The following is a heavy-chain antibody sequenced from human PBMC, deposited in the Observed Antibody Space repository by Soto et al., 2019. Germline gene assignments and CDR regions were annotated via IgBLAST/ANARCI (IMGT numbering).Heavy chain of an antibody. Sequence: QVQLVQSGVEVKKPGSSVKVSCKAAGGSFSIYTVFWVRQAPGQGLEWMGRIIPMFDIANYAQNFQGRVTFNADKFTDTVYIEMLNLRSDDTAVYYCTLGSLSAEVFDIWGQGTLVTVSS. V-gene: IGHV1-69*02. CDR1: GGSFSIYT. J-gene: IGHJ3*02. CDR3: TLGSLSAEVFDI. D-gene: IGHD2-2*01. CDR2: IIPMFDIA.